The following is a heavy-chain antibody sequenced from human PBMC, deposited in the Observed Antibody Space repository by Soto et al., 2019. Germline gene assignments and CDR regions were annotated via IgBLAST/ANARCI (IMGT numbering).Heavy chain of an antibody. CDR1: GFTFSSYA. CDR3: AKVWVGTIGAMVSEAHFFNYYFDY. J-gene: IGHJ4*02. Sequence: EVQLLESGGGLVQPGGSLRLSCAASGFTFSSYAMSWVRQAPGKGLEWVSAISGSGGSTYYADSVKGRFTISRDNSKNTLYLQMNSLRAEDTAVYYCAKVWVGTIGAMVSEAHFFNYYFDYWGQGTLVTVSS. CDR2: ISGSGGST. V-gene: IGHV3-23*01. D-gene: IGHD5-18*01.